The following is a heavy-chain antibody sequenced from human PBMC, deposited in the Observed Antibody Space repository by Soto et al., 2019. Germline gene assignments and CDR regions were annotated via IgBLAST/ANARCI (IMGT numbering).Heavy chain of an antibody. CDR2: IYAGNGDT. D-gene: IGHD1-7*01. CDR1: GYTFTNYA. V-gene: IGHV1-3*01. J-gene: IGHJ5*02. CDR3: ARDYAASGTKFPNQFAP. Sequence: QVQLVQSGAEVKKPGASVKVSCKASGYTFTNYAIHWVRQAPGQSLEWMGWIYAGNGDTKYSQKFQGGVTISRDTSANTAYMELSSLTSEDTAVYYCARDYAASGTKFPNQFAPWGQGTLVTVSS.